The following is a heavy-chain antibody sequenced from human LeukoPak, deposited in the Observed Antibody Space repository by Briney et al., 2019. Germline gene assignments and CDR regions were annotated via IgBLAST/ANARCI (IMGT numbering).Heavy chain of an antibody. CDR1: GYTFTSYD. D-gene: IGHD6-6*01. CDR2: MNPNSGNT. V-gene: IGHV1-8*01. Sequence: SVKVSRKASGYTFTSYDINWVRQATGQGLEWMGWMNPNSGNTGYAQKFQGRVTMTRNTSISTAYMELSSLRSEDTAVYYCARGKARKRGYSSSSGGYYFDYWGQGTLVTVSS. J-gene: IGHJ4*02. CDR3: ARGKARKRGYSSSSGGYYFDY.